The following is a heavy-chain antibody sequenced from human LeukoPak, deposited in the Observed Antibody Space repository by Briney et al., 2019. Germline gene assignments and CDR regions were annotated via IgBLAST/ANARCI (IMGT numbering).Heavy chain of an antibody. CDR1: GFTFSSRA. CDR3: ARGQGRPLRQPVDI. Sequence: PGGSLRLSCAASGFTFSSRAMNWVRQAPGKGLEWVSSISSSSYIYYADSVKGRFTVSRDNAKNSLYLQMNSLRAEDTAVYYCARGQGRPLRQPVDIWGQGTTVTVSS. J-gene: IGHJ6*02. D-gene: IGHD6-6*01. V-gene: IGHV3-21*01. CDR2: ISSSSYI.